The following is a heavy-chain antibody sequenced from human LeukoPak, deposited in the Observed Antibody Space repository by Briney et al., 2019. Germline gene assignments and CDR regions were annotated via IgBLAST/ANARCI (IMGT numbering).Heavy chain of an antibody. CDR1: GYTFTSYD. Sequence: GASVKVSCKASGYTFTSYDINWVRQATGQGLEWMGWMNPNSGNTGYAQKFQGRVTMTRNTSISTAYMELSSLRSEDTAVYYCARVLTYYDFWSGYYRSPQGNWFDPWGQGTLVTVSS. D-gene: IGHD3-3*01. V-gene: IGHV1-8*01. CDR3: ARVLTYYDFWSGYYRSPQGNWFDP. J-gene: IGHJ5*02. CDR2: MNPNSGNT.